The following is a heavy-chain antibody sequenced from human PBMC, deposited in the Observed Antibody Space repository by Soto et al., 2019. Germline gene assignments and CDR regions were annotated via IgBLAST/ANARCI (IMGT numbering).Heavy chain of an antibody. CDR3: ARVSTVAGTSLYFDL. CDR1: GGSISSYY. V-gene: IGHV4-59*01. J-gene: IGHJ2*01. CDR2: IYYSGST. Sequence: QVQLQESGPGLVKPSETLSLTCTVSGGSISSYYWSWIRQPPGKGLEWIGYIYYSGSTNYNPSLKSRVTISVDTSKNQFSLKLSSVTAADTAVYYCARVSTVAGTSLYFDLWGRGTLVTVSS. D-gene: IGHD6-19*01.